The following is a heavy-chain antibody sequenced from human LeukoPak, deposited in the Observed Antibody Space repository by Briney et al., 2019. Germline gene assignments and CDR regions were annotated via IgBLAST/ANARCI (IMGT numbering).Heavy chain of an antibody. J-gene: IGHJ5*02. Sequence: GRSLRLSCAASGFTFSSYGMHWVRQAPGKGLEWVSLIYADGATHYADSVKGRFTISRGNSKNTVYLEMNSLRPEDTAVYYCARDRAGTKAWVEFDPWGQGTLVTVSS. V-gene: IGHV3-NL1*01. CDR1: GFTFSSYG. CDR2: IYADGAT. CDR3: ARDRAGTKAWVEFDP. D-gene: IGHD3-10*01.